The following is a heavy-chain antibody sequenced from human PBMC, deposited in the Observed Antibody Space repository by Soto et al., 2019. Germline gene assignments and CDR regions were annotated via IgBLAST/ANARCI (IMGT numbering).Heavy chain of an antibody. J-gene: IGHJ5*02. Sequence: SETLSLTCAVYGGSVNGYYWNWIRQPPGKGLEWIGEINHTGGTHYNPSLKSRVTMSVATSKNQFSLRLSAVTAADTAIYYCATRITVFGVLIPPFDPWGQGTQVTVSS. CDR3: ATRITVFGVLIPPFDP. CDR1: GGSVNGYY. D-gene: IGHD3-3*01. CDR2: INHTGGT. V-gene: IGHV4-34*01.